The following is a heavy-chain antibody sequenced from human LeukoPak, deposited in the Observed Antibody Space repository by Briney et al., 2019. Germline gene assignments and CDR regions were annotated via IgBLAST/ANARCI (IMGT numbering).Heavy chain of an antibody. J-gene: IGHJ4*02. D-gene: IGHD3-10*01. CDR1: GYTFTSYY. CDR3: AREREELDY. CDR2: INPSGGST. Sequence: ASMKVSCKASGYTFTSYYIHWVRQAPGQGLEWMGIINPSGGSTSYAQKFQGRVTMSRDTSTSTVYMELSSLRSEDTAVYYCAREREELDYWGQGTLVTVSS. V-gene: IGHV1-46*01.